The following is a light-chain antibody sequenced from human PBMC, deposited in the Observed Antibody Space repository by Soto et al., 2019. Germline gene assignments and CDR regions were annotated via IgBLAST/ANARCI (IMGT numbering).Light chain of an antibody. CDR3: QQYNSYSSIT. V-gene: IGKV1-5*01. Sequence: DIQMTQSPSTLSASVGDRVTITCRASNSISRWLAWYQQKPGKAPKLLIYDALDLESGVPSRFSGSGSGTEFTLTISSLQPDDSATYYCQQYNSYSSITFGQGTRLEIK. J-gene: IGKJ5*01. CDR2: DAL. CDR1: NSISRW.